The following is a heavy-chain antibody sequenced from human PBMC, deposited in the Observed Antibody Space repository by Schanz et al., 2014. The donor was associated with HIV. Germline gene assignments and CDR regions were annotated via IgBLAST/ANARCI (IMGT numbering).Heavy chain of an antibody. CDR1: GGSFSGYY. CDR3: ARGVRRDCRTPDCNTGWFDP. V-gene: IGHV4-34*02. J-gene: IGHJ5*02. Sequence: QVHLQQWGAGLLKPSETLSLTCAVYGGSFSGYYWSWIRQPPGKGLEWIGEINHSGSTNYSPSLRSRVPISVAGSKRQFSLNRASVTAADTAVYYCARGVRRDCRTPDCNTGWFDPWGQGTLVTVSS. CDR2: INHSGST. D-gene: IGHD2-15*01.